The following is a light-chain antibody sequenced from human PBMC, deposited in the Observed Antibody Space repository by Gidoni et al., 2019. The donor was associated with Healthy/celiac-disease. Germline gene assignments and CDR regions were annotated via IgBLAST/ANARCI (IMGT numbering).Light chain of an antibody. CDR1: QGISSW. CDR2: AAS. Sequence: DIQMTQSPSSVSASVGDRVTIACRASQGISSWLAWYQQKPGKAPQLLIYAASSLQGGVPSRFSARGSGTDFTFTISSLQPEDFAPHSFQPANSFPLTFGGXTKVEIK. J-gene: IGKJ4*01. V-gene: IGKV1-12*01. CDR3: QPANSFPLT.